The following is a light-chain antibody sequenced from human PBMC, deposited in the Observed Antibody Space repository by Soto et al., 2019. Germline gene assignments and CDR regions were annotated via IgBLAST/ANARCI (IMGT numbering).Light chain of an antibody. Sequence: DIQMTQSPSTLSASVGDRVTITCRASQSLSSSLAWHQQKPGKAPNPLIYRASTLESGVPSRFSGSGSGTEFTLTISSLQPDDFATYYCQQYKNYPVSFGGGTKVELK. CDR2: RAS. V-gene: IGKV1-5*03. CDR1: QSLSSS. CDR3: QQYKNYPVS. J-gene: IGKJ4*01.